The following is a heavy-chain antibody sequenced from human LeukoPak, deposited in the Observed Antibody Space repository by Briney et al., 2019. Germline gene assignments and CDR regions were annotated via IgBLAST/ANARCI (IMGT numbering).Heavy chain of an antibody. Sequence: ASVKVSCKASGYTFTSYGISWVRQAPGQGLEWMGWISAYNGNTNYAQMLQGRVTMTTDTSTSTAYMELRSLRSDDTAVYYCARDGLRGLYGSGPFPYDYWGQGTLVTVSS. J-gene: IGHJ4*02. CDR1: GYTFTSYG. CDR3: ARDGLRGLYGSGPFPYDY. V-gene: IGHV1-18*01. D-gene: IGHD3-10*01. CDR2: ISAYNGNT.